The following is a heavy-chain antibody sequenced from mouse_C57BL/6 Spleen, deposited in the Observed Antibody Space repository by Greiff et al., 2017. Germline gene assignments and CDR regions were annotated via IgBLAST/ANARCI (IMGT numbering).Heavy chain of an antibody. CDR1: GYAFSSSW. D-gene: IGHD1-1*01. CDR3: ARWSYYYGSDY. Sequence: VQLQQSGPELVKPGASVKISCKASGYAFSSSWMNWVKQRPGKGLEWIGRIYPGDGDTNYNGKFKGKATLTADKSSSTAYMQLSSLTSEDSAVYFCARWSYYYGSDYWGQGTTLTVSS. J-gene: IGHJ2*01. CDR2: IYPGDGDT. V-gene: IGHV1-82*01.